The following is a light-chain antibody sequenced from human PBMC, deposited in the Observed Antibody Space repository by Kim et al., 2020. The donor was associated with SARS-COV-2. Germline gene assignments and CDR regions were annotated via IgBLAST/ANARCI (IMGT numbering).Light chain of an antibody. CDR3: QKYNSAPWT. CDR1: QDIANS. CDR2: AAS. Sequence: ASVGDRATISCRASQDIANSLAWYQQKPGKVPQVLIYAASTWQSGVPSRFSGSGSGTEFTLTIGSLQTEDVATYYCQKYNSAPWTFGPGTKVDIK. V-gene: IGKV1-27*01. J-gene: IGKJ1*01.